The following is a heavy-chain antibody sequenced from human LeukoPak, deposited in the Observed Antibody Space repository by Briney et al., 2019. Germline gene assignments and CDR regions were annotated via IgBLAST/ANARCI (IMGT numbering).Heavy chain of an antibody. D-gene: IGHD1-26*01. Sequence: GGSLRLSCAASGFTFSSYEMNWVRQAPGKGLEWVSVIYSGGSTHYADSVKGRFTISRDNSKNTLYLQMNNLRPEDTAVYFCARDLRDSRGSYGSDYWGQGTLVTVSS. CDR2: IYSGGST. CDR3: ARDLRDSRGSYGSDY. CDR1: GFTFSSYE. V-gene: IGHV3-53*01. J-gene: IGHJ4*02.